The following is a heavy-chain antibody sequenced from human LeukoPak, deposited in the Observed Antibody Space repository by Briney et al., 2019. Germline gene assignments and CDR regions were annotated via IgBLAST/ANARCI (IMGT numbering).Heavy chain of an antibody. J-gene: IGHJ4*02. CDR2: INWNGGST. Sequence: GGSLRLSCAASGFTFDDYGMSWVRQAPGKGLEWVSGINWNGGSTGYADSVKGRFTISRDNAKNSLYLQMNSLRAEDTALYHCAREEYGSGSYSFDYWGQGTLVTVSS. CDR1: GFTFDDYG. V-gene: IGHV3-20*01. CDR3: AREEYGSGSYSFDY. D-gene: IGHD3-10*01.